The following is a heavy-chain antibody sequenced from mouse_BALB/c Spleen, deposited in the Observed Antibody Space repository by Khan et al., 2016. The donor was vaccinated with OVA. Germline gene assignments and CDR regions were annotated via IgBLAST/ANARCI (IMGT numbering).Heavy chain of an antibody. D-gene: IGHD1-1*01. CDR3: ARGGLRWEFDY. J-gene: IGHJ2*01. CDR2: INPSTGYT. CDR1: GYTFINYW. V-gene: IGHV1-7*01. Sequence: QVQLQQSGAELAKPGASVKMSCKASGYTFINYWIVWVQQRPGQGLEWIGYINPSTGYTEYNQNFKDKATLTADTSSSTAYMQLSSMTFEDYAVLHRARGGLRWEFDYWGQGTTLKVPS.